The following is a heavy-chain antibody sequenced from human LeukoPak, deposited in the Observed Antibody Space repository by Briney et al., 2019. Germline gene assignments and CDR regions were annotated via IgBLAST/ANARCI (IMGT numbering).Heavy chain of an antibody. J-gene: IGHJ4*02. CDR3: AKEVSLSGSGSSSAGYFDY. CDR1: GFTFDDYA. D-gene: IGHD3-10*01. CDR2: ISWNSGSI. Sequence: GGSLRLSCAASGFTFDDYAMHWVRQAPGKGLDWVSGISWNSGSIGYADSVKGRFTISRDNAKNSLYLQMNSLSAEDTALYYCAKEVSLSGSGSSSAGYFDYWGQGTLVTVSS. V-gene: IGHV3-9*01.